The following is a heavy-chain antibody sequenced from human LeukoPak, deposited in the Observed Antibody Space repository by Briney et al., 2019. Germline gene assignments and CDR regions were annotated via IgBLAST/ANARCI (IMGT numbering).Heavy chain of an antibody. V-gene: IGHV4-34*01. CDR1: GGSFSGYY. D-gene: IGHD3-22*01. Sequence: SETLSLTCAVYGGSFSGYYWSWIRQPPGKGLEWIGEINHSGSTNYNPSLKSRVTISVDTSKNQFSLKLSPVTAADTAVYYCARYYYDSSGYRDYWGQGTLVTVSS. J-gene: IGHJ4*02. CDR2: INHSGST. CDR3: ARYYYDSSGYRDY.